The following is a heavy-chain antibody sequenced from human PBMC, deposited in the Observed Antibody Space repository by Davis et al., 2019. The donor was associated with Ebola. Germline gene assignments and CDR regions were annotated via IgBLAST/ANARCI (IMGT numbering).Heavy chain of an antibody. CDR2: IIPILGIA. J-gene: IGHJ6*02. CDR3: ASSSSSSAYYYYGMDV. D-gene: IGHD6-6*01. Sequence: AASVKVSCKASGGTFSSYAISWVRQAPGQGLEWMGRIIPILGIANYAQKFQGRVTITADKSTSTAYMELSSLRSEDTAVYYCASSSSSSAYYYYGMDVWGQGTTVTVSS. V-gene: IGHV1-69*04. CDR1: GGTFSSYA.